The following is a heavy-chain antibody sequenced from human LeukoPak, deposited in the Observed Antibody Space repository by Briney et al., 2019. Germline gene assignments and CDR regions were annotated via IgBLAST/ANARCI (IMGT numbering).Heavy chain of an antibody. J-gene: IGHJ6*02. D-gene: IGHD3-3*01. Sequence: GASVKVSCKASGYTFTSYGISWVRQAPGQGLEWMGWISAYNGNTNYAQKLQGRVTMTTDTSTSTAYMELRSLRSDDTAVYYCAREGPSYYDFWSGSVYYYYGMDVWGQGTTVTVS. CDR2: ISAYNGNT. V-gene: IGHV1-18*01. CDR3: AREGPSYYDFWSGSVYYYYGMDV. CDR1: GYTFTSYG.